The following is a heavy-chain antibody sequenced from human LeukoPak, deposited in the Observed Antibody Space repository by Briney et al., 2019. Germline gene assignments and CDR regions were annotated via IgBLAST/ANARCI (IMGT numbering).Heavy chain of an antibody. J-gene: IGHJ4*02. V-gene: IGHV1-2*06. CDR3: ARDRGEGAVFDY. CDR2: INPNSGGT. D-gene: IGHD3-10*01. CDR1: GYTFTGYY. Sequence: RASVKVSCKASGYTFTGYYMHWVRQAPGQGLEWMGRINPNSGGTNYAQKLQGRVTMTTDTSTSTAYMELRSLRSDDTAVYYCARDRGEGAVFDYWGQGTLVTVSS.